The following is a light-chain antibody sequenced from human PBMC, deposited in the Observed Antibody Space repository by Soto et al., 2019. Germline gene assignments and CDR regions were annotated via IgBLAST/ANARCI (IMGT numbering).Light chain of an antibody. V-gene: IGKV3-15*01. Sequence: EILMTQSPATLSVSPGESVTLSCRASQSVASNLAWYQQRPGQAPSLLLFGASTRAPGIPGRFSGSGSGTDFTLTISSLQSEDFAVYHCQHYNNWPITFGQGTRLEIK. CDR2: GAS. CDR3: QHYNNWPIT. CDR1: QSVASN. J-gene: IGKJ5*01.